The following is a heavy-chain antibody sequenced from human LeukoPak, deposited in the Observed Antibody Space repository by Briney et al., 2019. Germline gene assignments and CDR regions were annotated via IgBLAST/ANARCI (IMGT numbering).Heavy chain of an antibody. D-gene: IGHD6-6*01. V-gene: IGHV4-59*01. CDR2: IYYSGST. CDR3: ARGGIAARRPTIYYYYYMDV. J-gene: IGHJ6*03. CDR1: GGSISSYY. Sequence: SETLSLTCTVSGGSISSYYWSWIRQPPGKGLEWIGYIYYSGSTNYNPSLKSRVTISVDTSKNQFSLKLSSVTAADTAVYYCARGGIAARRPTIYYYYYMDVWGKGTTVTVSS.